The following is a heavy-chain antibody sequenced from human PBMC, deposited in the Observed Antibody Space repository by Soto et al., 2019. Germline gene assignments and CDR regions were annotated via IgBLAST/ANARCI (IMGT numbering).Heavy chain of an antibody. CDR3: ARAPVFCSGGSCYSGYFQP. CDR2: SSAYNGNT. J-gene: IGHJ1*01. CDR1: GYTFTSYG. D-gene: IGHD2-15*01. V-gene: IGHV1-18*01. Sequence: ASVKVSCKASGYTFTSYGISWVRQAPGQGLEWMGWSSAYNGNTNYAQKLQGRVTMTTDTSTSTADMELRILGSVYAAVSHCARAPVFCSGGSCYSGYFQPWGRGTLVTVSS.